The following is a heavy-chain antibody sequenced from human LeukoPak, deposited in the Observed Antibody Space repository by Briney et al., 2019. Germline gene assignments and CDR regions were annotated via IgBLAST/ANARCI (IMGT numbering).Heavy chain of an antibody. J-gene: IGHJ3*02. CDR1: GFTFSSYE. Sequence: PGGSLRLSCAASGFTFSSYEMNWVRQAPGKGLEWVSYISSSGSTIYYADSVKGRFTISRDNAKNSLYLQMNSLRAEDTAVYYCARDDGRVAAFDIWGQGTMVTVSS. V-gene: IGHV3-48*03. D-gene: IGHD5-24*01. CDR3: ARDDGRVAAFDI. CDR2: ISSSGSTI.